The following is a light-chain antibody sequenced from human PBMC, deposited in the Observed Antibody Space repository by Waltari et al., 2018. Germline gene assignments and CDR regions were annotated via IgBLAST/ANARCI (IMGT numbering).Light chain of an antibody. CDR2: EVI. CDR3: SSYTTSNTGV. V-gene: IGLV2-14*01. Sequence: QSALTQPASVSGSPGQSITISCTGTSSDVGRYNYVSWYQQYPGKAPQLMIYEVIYRPSGISNRFSGSKSGNTATLTISGLQAEDEADYYCSSYTTSNTGVFGTGTKVTVL. J-gene: IGLJ1*01. CDR1: SSDVGRYNY.